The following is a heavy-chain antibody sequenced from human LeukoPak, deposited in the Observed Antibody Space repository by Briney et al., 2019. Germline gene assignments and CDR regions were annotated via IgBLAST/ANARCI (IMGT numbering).Heavy chain of an antibody. Sequence: PSETLSLTCAVSGYSISSGYYWGWIRQPPGKGLEWIGSIYHSGSTYYNPSLKSRVTISVDMSKNQFSLKLNSVTAADTAVYYCGRQAAAGAGGDYWDQGTLVTVSS. J-gene: IGHJ4*02. V-gene: IGHV4-38-2*01. D-gene: IGHD6-13*01. CDR1: GYSISSGYY. CDR2: IYHSGST. CDR3: GRQAAAGAGGDY.